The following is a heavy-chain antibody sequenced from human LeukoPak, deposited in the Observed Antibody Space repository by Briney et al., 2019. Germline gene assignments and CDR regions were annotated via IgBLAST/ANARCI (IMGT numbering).Heavy chain of an antibody. D-gene: IGHD4-23*01. V-gene: IGHV3-23*01. CDR2: ISGSGGST. Sequence: PRGSLRLSCAASGFTFSSYAMSWIRQAPGKGLEWVSVISGSGGSTYYADSVKGRFTISRDNSKNTLYLQMNSLRAEDTAVYFCAKAPDYGGNSCWFDPWGQGTLVTVSS. CDR1: GFTFSSYA. J-gene: IGHJ5*02. CDR3: AKAPDYGGNSCWFDP.